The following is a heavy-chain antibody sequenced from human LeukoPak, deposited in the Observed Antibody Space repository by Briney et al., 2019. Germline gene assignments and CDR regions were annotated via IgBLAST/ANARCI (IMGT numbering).Heavy chain of an antibody. D-gene: IGHD4-11*01. CDR2: INHSGST. V-gene: IGHV4-34*01. CDR1: GGSFSGYY. CDR3: ARHPKIYSPFKY. J-gene: IGHJ4*02. Sequence: SETLSLTCAVYGGSFSGYYWSWLRQSPGKGLEWIGEINHSGSTNYNPSLKSRVTISVDTSKNQFSLNLSSVTAAGTAVYYCARHPKIYSPFKYWGQGALVTVSA.